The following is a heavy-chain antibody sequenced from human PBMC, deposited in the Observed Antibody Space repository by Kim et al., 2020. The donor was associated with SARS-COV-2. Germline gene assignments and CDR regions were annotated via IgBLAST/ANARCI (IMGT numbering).Heavy chain of an antibody. CDR3: ARPVLYDFWSGYPYYFDY. CDR1: GYSFTSYW. D-gene: IGHD3-3*01. Sequence: GESLKISCKGSGYSFTSYWIGWVRQMPGKGLEWMGIIYPGDSDTRYSPSFQGQVTISADKSISTAYLQWSSLKASDTAMYYCARPVLYDFWSGYPYYFDYWGQGTLVTVSS. CDR2: IYPGDSDT. J-gene: IGHJ4*02. V-gene: IGHV5-51*01.